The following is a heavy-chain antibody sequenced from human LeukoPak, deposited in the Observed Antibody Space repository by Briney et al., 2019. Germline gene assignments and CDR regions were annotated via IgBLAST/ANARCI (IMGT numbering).Heavy chain of an antibody. CDR2: INAGNGNT. D-gene: IGHD3-22*01. J-gene: IGHJ4*02. Sequence: GASVKVSCKASGYTFTSYAMHWVRQAPGQRLEWMGWINAGNGNTKYSQKFQGRVTMTTDTSTSTAYMELRSLRSDDTAVYYCAREGDYYDSSGYYSFDYWGQGTLVTVSS. V-gene: IGHV1-3*01. CDR1: GYTFTSYA. CDR3: AREGDYYDSSGYYSFDY.